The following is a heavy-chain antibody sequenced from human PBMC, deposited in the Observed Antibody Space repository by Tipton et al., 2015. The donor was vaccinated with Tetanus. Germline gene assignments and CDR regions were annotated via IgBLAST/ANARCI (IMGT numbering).Heavy chain of an antibody. J-gene: IGHJ6*02. CDR1: GGSISSYY. D-gene: IGHD3-10*01. V-gene: IGHV4-4*07. CDR2: IYTSGST. CDR3: ARVLGLTMVRGIISMHLFHYGMDV. Sequence: TLSLTCTVSGGSISSYYWSWIRQPAGKGLEWIGRIYTSGSTNYNPSLKSRVTMSVDTSKNQFSLKLSSVTAADTAVYYCARVLGLTMVRGIISMHLFHYGMDVWGQGTTVTVSS.